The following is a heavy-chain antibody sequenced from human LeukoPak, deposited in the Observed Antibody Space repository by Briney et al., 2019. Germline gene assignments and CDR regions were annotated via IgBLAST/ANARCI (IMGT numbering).Heavy chain of an antibody. J-gene: IGHJ4*02. V-gene: IGHV3-66*01. CDR2: INSGGST. CDR3: ARGHGSTLATRHFDY. CDR1: GFTVSSNY. D-gene: IGHD6-6*01. Sequence: GGSLRLSCAASGFTVSSNYMNWVRQAPGKGLEWVSVINSGGSTYYADSVKGRFTISRDNSKNTLYLQMNSLRAEDTAIYFCARGHGSTLATRHFDYWGQGTLVTVSS.